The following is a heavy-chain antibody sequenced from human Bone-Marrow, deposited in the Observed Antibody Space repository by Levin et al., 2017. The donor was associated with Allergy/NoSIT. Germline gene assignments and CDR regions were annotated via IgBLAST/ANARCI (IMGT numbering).Heavy chain of an antibody. CDR1: GYTFTGYY. J-gene: IGHJ3*02. Sequence: ASVKVSCKASGYTFTGYYMHWVRQAPGQGLEWMGWINPNSGGTNYAQKFQGRVTMTRDTSISTAYMELSRLRSDDTAVYYCARSTHYYDSSGYRRVDAFDIWGQGTMVTVSS. CDR2: INPNSGGT. CDR3: ARSTHYYDSSGYRRVDAFDI. D-gene: IGHD3-22*01. V-gene: IGHV1-2*02.